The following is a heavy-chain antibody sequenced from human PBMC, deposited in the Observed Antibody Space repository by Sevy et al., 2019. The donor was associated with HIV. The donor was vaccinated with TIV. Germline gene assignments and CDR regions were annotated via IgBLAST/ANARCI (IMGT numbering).Heavy chain of an antibody. J-gene: IGHJ4*02. CDR2: IGTLGDT. CDR1: GFSFSDSD. V-gene: IGHV3-13*01. D-gene: IGHD2-21*01. CDR3: VRGLQTHCDRTACPLDH. Sequence: GGSLRLSCAGYGFSFSDSDMHWVRHPTGKSLEWISSIGTLGDTFYADSVKGRFTTSRDNAKSSLYLQMGNLRAGDTALYYCVRGLQTHCDRTACPLDHWGQGTLVTVSS.